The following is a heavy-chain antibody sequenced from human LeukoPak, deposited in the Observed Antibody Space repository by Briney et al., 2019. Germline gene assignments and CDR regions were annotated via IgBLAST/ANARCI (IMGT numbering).Heavy chain of an antibody. V-gene: IGHV4-38-2*02. CDR2: IYHSGST. CDR3: AIGGDSSTSCYRCFNF. J-gene: IGHJ4*02. D-gene: IGHD2-2*01. Sequence: SETLSLTCTVSGYSISSGYYWGWIRQPPGKGLEWIGSIYHSGSTYYNPSLKSRVTISVDTSKNQFSLKLSSVTAADTAVYYCAIGGDSSTSCYRCFNFWGQGTLVTVSS. CDR1: GYSISSGYY.